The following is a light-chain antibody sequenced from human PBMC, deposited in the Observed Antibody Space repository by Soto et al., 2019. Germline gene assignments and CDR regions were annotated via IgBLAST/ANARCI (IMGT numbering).Light chain of an antibody. CDR1: QSVSSSY. CDR3: QQYNTSPRT. CDR2: GAS. J-gene: IGKJ1*01. V-gene: IGKV3-20*01. Sequence: EIVLTQSPGTLSLSPGERATLYCRASQSVSSSYLAWYQQKPGQAPRLXIYGASSRATGIPDRFSGSGSGTDLTITISRLEPEDLAVYYGQQYNTSPRTFGQGTKVDIK.